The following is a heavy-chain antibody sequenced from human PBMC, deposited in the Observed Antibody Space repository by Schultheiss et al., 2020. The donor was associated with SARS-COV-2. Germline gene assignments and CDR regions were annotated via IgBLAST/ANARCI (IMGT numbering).Heavy chain of an antibody. D-gene: IGHD3-22*01. Sequence: SETLSLTCTVSGGSVSSGSYSWTWIRQPPGKGLEWIGYVYNNGNINYNLSLKSRVTISLDTSKNHFSLKLSSVTAADTAVYYCARDDGSSGIADHWGQGTLVTVSS. CDR1: GGSVSSGSYS. CDR2: VYNNGNI. J-gene: IGHJ4*02. CDR3: ARDDGSSGIADH. V-gene: IGHV4-61*03.